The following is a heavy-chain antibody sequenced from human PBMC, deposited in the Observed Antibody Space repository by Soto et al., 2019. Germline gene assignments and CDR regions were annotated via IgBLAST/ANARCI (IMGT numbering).Heavy chain of an antibody. J-gene: IGHJ4*02. CDR3: ARGAYYYASGSDQGDCLDY. CDR2: IIPIFGTA. D-gene: IGHD3-10*01. CDR1: GGTFSSYP. Sequence: QVQLVQSGAEVKKPASSVKVSCKASGGTFSSYPITWVRQAPGQGLEWMGGIIPIFGTANYAQKFQGRVKITADESTSTANMELSSLRSEDTAVYYCARGAYYYASGSDQGDCLDYWGQGTMVTVSS. V-gene: IGHV1-69*01.